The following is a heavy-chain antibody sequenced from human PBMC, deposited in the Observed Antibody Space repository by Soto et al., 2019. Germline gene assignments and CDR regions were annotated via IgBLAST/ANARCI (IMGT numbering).Heavy chain of an antibody. V-gene: IGHV1-18*01. CDR3: ARDVSSALDY. CDR1: GYTFTSYG. J-gene: IGHJ4*01. CDR2: ISACNGIT. Sequence: ASVKVSCKASGYTFTSYGISWVRQAPGQRLEWVGWISACNGITKYSQKSHGRVSITRDTSASTAYMELSGLASEDTAVYYCARDVSSALDYWGQGTLVTVSS. D-gene: IGHD6-6*01.